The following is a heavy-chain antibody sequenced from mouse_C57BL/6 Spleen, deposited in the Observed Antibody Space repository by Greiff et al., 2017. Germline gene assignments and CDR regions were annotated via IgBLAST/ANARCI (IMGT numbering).Heavy chain of an antibody. CDR3: ARDWFAY. CDR2: ISDGGSYT. Sequence: EVHLVESGGGLVKPGGSLKLSCAASGFTFSSYAMSWVRQTPEKRLEWVATISDGGSYTYYPDNVKGRFTISRDNAKNNLYLQMSHLKSEDTAMYYCARDWFAYWGQGTLVTVSA. V-gene: IGHV5-4*01. CDR1: GFTFSSYA. J-gene: IGHJ3*01.